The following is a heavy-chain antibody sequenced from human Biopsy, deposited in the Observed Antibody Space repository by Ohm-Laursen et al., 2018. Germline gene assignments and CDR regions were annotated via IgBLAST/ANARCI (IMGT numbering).Heavy chain of an antibody. D-gene: IGHD2/OR15-2a*01. CDR2: IYYSGST. Sequence: SLTLSLTCTVSGGSISSDYWSWIRQTPGKGLEWIGYIYYSGSTNYNPSLKSRVTISVDTSKNQFSLRLNSVTAADTAVYYCARATNSTGWPYYYFYGMDVWGQGTTVTVSS. CDR3: ARATNSTGWPYYYFYGMDV. CDR1: GGSISSDY. J-gene: IGHJ6*02. V-gene: IGHV4-59*01.